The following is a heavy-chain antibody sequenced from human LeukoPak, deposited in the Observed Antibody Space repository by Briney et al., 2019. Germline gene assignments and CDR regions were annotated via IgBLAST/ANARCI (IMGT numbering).Heavy chain of an antibody. CDR1: GFTFSSYA. Sequence: PGGSLRLSCAASGFTFSSYAMSWVRQAPGKGLEWVSAISGSGGSTYYADSVKDRFTISRDNSKNTLYLQMNSLRAEDTAVYYCANPSGSYLSIDYWGQGTLVTVSS. V-gene: IGHV3-23*01. J-gene: IGHJ4*02. CDR3: ANPSGSYLSIDY. CDR2: ISGSGGST. D-gene: IGHD1-26*01.